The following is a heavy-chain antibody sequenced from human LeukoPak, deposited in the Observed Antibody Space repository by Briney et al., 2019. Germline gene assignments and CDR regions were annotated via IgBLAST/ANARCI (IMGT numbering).Heavy chain of an antibody. V-gene: IGHV3-23*01. Sequence: GGSLRLSCAASGFTFSSYGMSWVRQAPGKGLEWVSAISGSGGSTYYADSVKGRFTISRDNAKNSLYLQMNSLRAEDTAVYYCARSRIWFGELSRYFDYWGQGTLVTVSS. CDR3: ARSRIWFGELSRYFDY. J-gene: IGHJ4*02. CDR1: GFTFSSYG. CDR2: ISGSGGST. D-gene: IGHD3-10*01.